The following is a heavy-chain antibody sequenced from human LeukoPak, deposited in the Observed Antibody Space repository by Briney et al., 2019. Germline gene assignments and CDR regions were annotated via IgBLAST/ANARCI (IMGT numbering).Heavy chain of an antibody. CDR2: IIPIFGTA. V-gene: IGHV1-69*05. J-gene: IGHJ6*03. D-gene: IGHD2-21*01. CDR3: AGQSDLYYYYMDV. CDR1: GGTFSSYA. Sequence: SVKVSCKASGGTFSSYAISWVRQAPGQGLEWIGGIIPIFGTANYAQKFQGRVTITTDESTSTAYMELSSLRSEDTAVYYCAGQSDLYYYYMDVWGKGSTVTVSS.